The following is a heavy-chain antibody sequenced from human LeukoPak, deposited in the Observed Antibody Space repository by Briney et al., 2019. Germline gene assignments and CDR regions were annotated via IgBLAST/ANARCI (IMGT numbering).Heavy chain of an antibody. Sequence: GGSLRLSCAASGFIVSDSYMSWVRQAPGKGLEWVGFIRSKAYGGTTEYAASVKGRFTISRDDSKSIAYLQMNSLKTEDTAVYYCTRDLFSGYDFDYWGQGTLVTVSS. CDR2: IRSKAYGGTT. J-gene: IGHJ4*02. V-gene: IGHV3-49*04. CDR1: GFIVSDSY. CDR3: TRDLFSGYDFDY. D-gene: IGHD3-22*01.